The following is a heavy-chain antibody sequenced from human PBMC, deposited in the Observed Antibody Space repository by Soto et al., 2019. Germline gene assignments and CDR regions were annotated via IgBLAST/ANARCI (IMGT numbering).Heavy chain of an antibody. J-gene: IGHJ4*02. Sequence: GSVTFSCKASVFTFTTSVIQWVRQARGQRLEWIGWIIAYNSNTNYAQKLQGRVTMTPDTSTSTAYMELRSLRSDDTAVYYCARAHTDYSGYDNYYFDYWGQGTLVTVSS. D-gene: IGHD5-12*01. CDR2: IIAYNSNT. CDR3: ARAHTDYSGYDNYYFDY. V-gene: IGHV1-18*01. CDR1: VFTFTTSV.